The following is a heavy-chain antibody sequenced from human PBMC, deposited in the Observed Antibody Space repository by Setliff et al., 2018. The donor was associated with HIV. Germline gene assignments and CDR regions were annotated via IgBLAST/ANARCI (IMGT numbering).Heavy chain of an antibody. CDR1: GYTFTKSI. Sequence: ASVKVSCKASGYTFTKSIIHWVRQAPGQGLAWMGAIIPSGGSTGYAGKFQARVTLTRDTSTSTVYMELSGLREEDTAVYYCARDGASGSGYYWADYWGQGTLVTVSS. J-gene: IGHJ4*02. V-gene: IGHV1-46*01. CDR3: ARDGASGSGYYWADY. D-gene: IGHD3-3*01. CDR2: IIPSGGST.